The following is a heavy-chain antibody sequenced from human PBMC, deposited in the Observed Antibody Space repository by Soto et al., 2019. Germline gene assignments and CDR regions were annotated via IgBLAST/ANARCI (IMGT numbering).Heavy chain of an antibody. D-gene: IGHD5-12*01. J-gene: IGHJ3*02. CDR1: DGSISPYY. CDR3: ARRGGVATNAFDI. Sequence: PSETLSLTCTVSDGSISPYYWSWIRQPPGKGLEWIGYIYYAGTTTYNPSLKSRVSISVDTSKNEVSLKLSSVTAADTAVYYCARRGGVATNAFDIWGQGTMVTVSS. V-gene: IGHV4-59*08. CDR2: IYYAGTT.